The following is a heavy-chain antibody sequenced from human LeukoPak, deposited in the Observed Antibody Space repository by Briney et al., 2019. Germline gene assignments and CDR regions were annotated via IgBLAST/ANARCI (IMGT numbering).Heavy chain of an antibody. V-gene: IGHV3-74*01. D-gene: IGHD3-22*01. CDR2: INSDGSST. CDR1: GFTFSSYG. J-gene: IGHJ5*02. Sequence: GGSLRLSCAASGFTFSSYGMHWVRQAPGKGLVWVSRINSDGSSTNYADSVKGRFTISRDNAKNKLYLQMNSLRAEDTAVYYCARVIDYYDNCFDPRGQGTLVTVSS. CDR3: ARVIDYYDNCFDP.